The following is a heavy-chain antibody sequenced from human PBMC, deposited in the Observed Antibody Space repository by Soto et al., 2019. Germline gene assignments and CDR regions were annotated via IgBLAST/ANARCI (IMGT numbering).Heavy chain of an antibody. D-gene: IGHD5-12*01. CDR3: ARGVATIGP. V-gene: IGHV4-59*01. J-gene: IGHJ5*02. CDR2: IYYSGST. CDR1: GASISSYY. Sequence: QVQLQESGPRLVKPSETLSLTCTVSGASISSYYWSWIRQPPGKGLEWIGYIYYSGSTNYNPSLKSRVTISVATPKNQFSLKLTAVTAAETAVYYCARGVATIGPWGQGTLVTVSS.